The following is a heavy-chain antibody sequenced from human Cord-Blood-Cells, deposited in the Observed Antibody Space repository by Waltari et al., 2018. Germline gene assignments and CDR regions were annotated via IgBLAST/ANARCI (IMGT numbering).Heavy chain of an antibody. V-gene: IGHV1-69*09. CDR3: ALSIVVVPAAIDY. Sequence: QVQLVQSGAEVKKPGSSVKVSCKASGGTFSSYAISWVRQAPGQGLEWMGRIIPILGIANYAQKFKGRVTITADKSTSTAYMELSSLRSEDTAVYYCALSIVVVPAAIDYWGQGTLVTVSS. J-gene: IGHJ4*02. CDR2: IIPILGIA. D-gene: IGHD2-2*01. CDR1: GGTFSSYA.